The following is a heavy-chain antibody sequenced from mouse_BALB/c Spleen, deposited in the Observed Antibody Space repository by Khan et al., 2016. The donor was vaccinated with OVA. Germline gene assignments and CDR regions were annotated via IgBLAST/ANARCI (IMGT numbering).Heavy chain of an antibody. J-gene: IGHJ4*01. CDR3: AKLMIPYYYALDY. V-gene: IGHV2-5*01. D-gene: IGHD2-4*01. CDR1: GFSLTDYG. Sequence: VQLQESGPGLVQPSQSLSITCTVSGFSLTDYGVHWVRQSPGKGLEWLGVIWRGGSTDYNAAFMSRLSITKDNSTSQVFFRMNSLQADDTAIYYCAKLMIPYYYALDYWGQGTSVTVSS. CDR2: IWRGGST.